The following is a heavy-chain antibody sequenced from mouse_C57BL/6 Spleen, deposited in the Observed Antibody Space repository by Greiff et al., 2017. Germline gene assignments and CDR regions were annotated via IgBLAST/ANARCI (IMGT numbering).Heavy chain of an antibody. V-gene: IGHV1-15*01. Sequence: LVESGASVTLSCKASGYTFTDYEMHWVKQTPVHGLEWIGAIDPETGGTAYNQKFKGKAILTADKSSSTAYMELRSLTSEDSAVYYCTKLGGVYYFDYWGQGTTLTVSS. CDR1: GYTFTDYE. J-gene: IGHJ2*01. CDR3: TKLGGVYYFDY. CDR2: IDPETGGT. D-gene: IGHD4-1*01.